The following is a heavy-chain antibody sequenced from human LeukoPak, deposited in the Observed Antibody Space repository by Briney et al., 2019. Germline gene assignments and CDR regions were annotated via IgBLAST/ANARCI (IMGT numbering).Heavy chain of an antibody. CDR3: ARARGAVAGYFDF. CDR2: INHSGST. CDR1: GGSFSGYY. D-gene: IGHD6-19*01. Sequence: SETLSLTCAVYGGSFSGYYWSWIRQPPGKGLEWIGEINHSGSTNYNPSLKSRVTISVDTSKNQFSLKLSSVTAADPAVYYCARARGAVAGYFDFWGQGTLVTVSS. J-gene: IGHJ4*02. V-gene: IGHV4-34*01.